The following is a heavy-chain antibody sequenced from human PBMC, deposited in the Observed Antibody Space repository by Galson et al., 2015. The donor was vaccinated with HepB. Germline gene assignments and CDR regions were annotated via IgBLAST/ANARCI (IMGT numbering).Heavy chain of an antibody. Sequence: SLRLSCAASGFTFSSYSMNWVRQAPGKGLEWVSYISSSSSTIYYADSVKGRFTISRDNAKNSLYLQMNSLRDEDTAVYYCASDIVVVPAAVPFDYWGQGTLVTVSS. CDR3: ASDIVVVPAAVPFDY. J-gene: IGHJ4*02. D-gene: IGHD2-2*01. CDR1: GFTFSSYS. V-gene: IGHV3-48*02. CDR2: ISSSSSTI.